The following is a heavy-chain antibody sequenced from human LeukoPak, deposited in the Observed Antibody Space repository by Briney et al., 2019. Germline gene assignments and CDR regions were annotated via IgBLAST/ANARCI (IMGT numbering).Heavy chain of an antibody. J-gene: IGHJ4*02. Sequence: GGSLRLSCAASGFTFSNYYMYWVRQAPGTGLEWVSSISTSSAYIYYADSVKGRFTISRDNAKNSLSLQMNSLRAEDTAVYYCARGKGIAVGELRGQGTLVTVSS. D-gene: IGHD6-19*01. V-gene: IGHV3-21*01. CDR3: ARGKGIAVGEL. CDR2: ISTSSAYI. CDR1: GFTFSNYY.